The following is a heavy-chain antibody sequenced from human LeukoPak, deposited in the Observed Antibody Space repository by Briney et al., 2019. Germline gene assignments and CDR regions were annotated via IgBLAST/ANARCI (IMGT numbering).Heavy chain of an antibody. CDR3: AKGSAYYYDSSGYYYD. V-gene: IGHV3-30*02. J-gene: IGHJ4*02. Sequence: GGSLRLSCAASGFSFSSYGMHWVRQAPGKGLEWVAFIRYDGSNKYYADSVKGRFTISRDNSKNTLYLQMNSLRAEDTAVYYCAKGSAYYYDSSGYYYDWGQGTLVTVSS. D-gene: IGHD3-22*01. CDR1: GFSFSSYG. CDR2: IRYDGSNK.